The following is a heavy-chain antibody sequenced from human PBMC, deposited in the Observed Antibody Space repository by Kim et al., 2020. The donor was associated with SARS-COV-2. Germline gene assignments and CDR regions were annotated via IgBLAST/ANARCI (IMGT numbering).Heavy chain of an antibody. D-gene: IGHD6-19*01. J-gene: IGHJ6*02. CDR3: TTYGPGWGNYYYYGMDV. V-gene: IGHV3-15*01. Sequence: VKGRFTISRDDSKNTLYLQMNSLKTEDTAVYYCTTYGPGWGNYYYYGMDVWGQGTTVTVSS.